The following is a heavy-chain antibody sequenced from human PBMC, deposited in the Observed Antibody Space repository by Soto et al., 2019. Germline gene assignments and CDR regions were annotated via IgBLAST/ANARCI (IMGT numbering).Heavy chain of an antibody. D-gene: IGHD6-25*01. J-gene: IGHJ5*02. Sequence: SQTLSLTCDMSGDSVSSNSAPWNWTRPSPSSGLEWLGRTYYRSKWYNDYAASVRGRIAINPDTSKNQFALQLKSVTHDDTAVYYCSRGRAAVRVDWLDPWGQGTQVTVSS. CDR3: SRGRAAVRVDWLDP. CDR2: TYYRSKWYN. CDR1: GDSVSSNSAP. V-gene: IGHV6-1*01.